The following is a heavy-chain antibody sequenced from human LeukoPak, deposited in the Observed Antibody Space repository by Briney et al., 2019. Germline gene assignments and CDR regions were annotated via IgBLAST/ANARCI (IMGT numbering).Heavy chain of an antibody. CDR2: IYYSGST. J-gene: IGHJ5*02. CDR1: GGSISSSSYY. CDR3: ARQTLDDYGDLNWFDP. Sequence: PSETLSLTCTVSGGSISSSSYYWGWIRQPPGKGLEWIGSIYYSGSTYYNPSLKSRVTISVDTSKNQFSLKLSSVTAADTAVYYCARQTLDDYGDLNWFDPWGQGTLVTVSS. V-gene: IGHV4-39*01. D-gene: IGHD4-17*01.